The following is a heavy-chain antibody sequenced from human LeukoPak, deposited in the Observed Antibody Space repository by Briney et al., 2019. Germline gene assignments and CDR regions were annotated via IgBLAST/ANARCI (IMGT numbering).Heavy chain of an antibody. V-gene: IGHV4-4*02. Sequence: SETLSLTCAVSGGSISSSNWWSWVRQPPGKGLEWIGVIYHSGSTNYNPSLKSRVTISVDKSKNQFSLKLSSVTAADTAVYYCAGDGPDDGYCSGGSCYFSWFDPWGQGTLVTVSS. CDR3: AGDGPDDGYCSGGSCYFSWFDP. D-gene: IGHD2-15*01. J-gene: IGHJ5*02. CDR1: GGSISSSNW. CDR2: IYHSGST.